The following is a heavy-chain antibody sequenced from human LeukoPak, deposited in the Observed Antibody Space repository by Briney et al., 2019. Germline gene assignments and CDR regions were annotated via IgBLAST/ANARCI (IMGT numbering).Heavy chain of an antibody. CDR1: GYTFTGYY. D-gene: IGHD2-15*01. J-gene: IGHJ4*02. Sequence: ASVRVSCKASGYTFTGYYMHWVRQAPGQGLEWMGWINPNSGGTDYAQKFQGRVTMTRDTSISTAYMELSRLRSDDTAVYYCARDGAQGYCSGGSCPDYWGQGTLVTVSS. CDR3: ARDGAQGYCSGGSCPDY. CDR2: INPNSGGT. V-gene: IGHV1-2*02.